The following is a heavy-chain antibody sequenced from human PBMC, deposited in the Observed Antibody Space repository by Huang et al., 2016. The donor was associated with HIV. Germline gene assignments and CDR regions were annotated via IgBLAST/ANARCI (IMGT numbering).Heavy chain of an antibody. CDR1: GGNFNSCT. V-gene: IGHV1-69*01. CDR3: AKWGGLSDYDFRRAHAFDI. CDR2: ILHILGKP. D-gene: IGHD5-12*01. J-gene: IGHJ3*02. Sequence: QVQLVQSGAEVRKPGSSVQVSCKASGGNFNSCTINWLRQAPGQGPEWMGGILHILGKPNYAPKFQARLTITADGSTSTAYMVLSSLRAEETAIYYCAKWGGLSDYDFRRAHAFDIWGQGTVVTVSS.